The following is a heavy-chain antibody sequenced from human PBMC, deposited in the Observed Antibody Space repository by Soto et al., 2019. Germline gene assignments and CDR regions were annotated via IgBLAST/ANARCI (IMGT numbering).Heavy chain of an antibody. D-gene: IGHD6-6*01. CDR2: ISSRSSTI. Sequence: EVQLVESGGGLVQPGGSLRLSCAASGFTFSSYSMNWVRQAPGEGLEWVSYISSRSSTIFYADSVKGRFTISRDNAKNSLYLHMNSLRAEDTAVYYCARIGYSSWIDYWGQGTLVTVSS. J-gene: IGHJ4*02. CDR3: ARIGYSSWIDY. V-gene: IGHV3-48*01. CDR1: GFTFSSYS.